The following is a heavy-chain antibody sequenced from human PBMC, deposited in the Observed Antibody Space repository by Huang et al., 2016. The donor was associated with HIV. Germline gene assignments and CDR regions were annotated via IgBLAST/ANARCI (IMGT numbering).Heavy chain of an antibody. Sequence: QLLLQESGPGLVKPSEALALTCAVSGGSIRSSDYHWGWIRQPPGKGLEWIGSIYNKGSTHYSPSLTSRVPIAVDTSRNLFFLNLTSRTAADTAVYYCARHREGPVAYYSGWGSHLNYMDVWGRGRTVVVSS. D-gene: IGHD3-10*01. CDR2: IYNKGST. CDR3: ARHREGPVAYYSGWGSHLNYMDV. J-gene: IGHJ6*03. CDR1: GGSIRSSDYH. V-gene: IGHV4-39*01.